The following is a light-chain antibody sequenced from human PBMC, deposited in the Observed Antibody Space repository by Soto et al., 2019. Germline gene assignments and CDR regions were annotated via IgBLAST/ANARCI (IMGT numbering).Light chain of an antibody. CDR2: DAS. Sequence: DIQMTQSPSTLSASVGDRVTITCRASQRISTWLAWYQQKPGKVPKLLISDASTLDSGVPSRFRGSGFGTEFTLTINSLQPDDFATHYCQHYDRYSGTFGQGTKVDIK. V-gene: IGKV1-5*01. J-gene: IGKJ1*01. CDR3: QHYDRYSGT. CDR1: QRISTW.